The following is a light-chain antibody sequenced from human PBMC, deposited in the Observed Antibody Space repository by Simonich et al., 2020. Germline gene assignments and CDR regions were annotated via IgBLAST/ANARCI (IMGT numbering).Light chain of an antibody. Sequence: EIVLTQSPATLSLSPGERDTLSCRASPSVSSYLAWYQQKPGQAPRLLIYDASNRATGIPARFSGSWSGTDFTLTISSLEPEDFAVYYCQQRSNWPPLTFGGGTRVEIK. V-gene: IGKV3-11*01. CDR1: PSVSSY. CDR2: DAS. CDR3: QQRSNWPPLT. J-gene: IGKJ4*01.